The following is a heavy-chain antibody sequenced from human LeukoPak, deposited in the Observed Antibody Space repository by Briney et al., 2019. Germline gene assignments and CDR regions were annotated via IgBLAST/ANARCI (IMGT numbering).Heavy chain of an antibody. V-gene: IGHV4-39*01. CDR1: GGSISSSSYY. CDR3: ANGITIFGVVKEADY. D-gene: IGHD3-3*01. Sequence: SETLSLTCTVSGGSISSSSYYWGWIRQPPGKGLGWIGSIYYSGSTYYNPSLKSRVTISVDTSKNQFSLKLSSVTAADTAVYYCANGITIFGVVKEADYWGQGTLVTVSS. CDR2: IYYSGST. J-gene: IGHJ4*02.